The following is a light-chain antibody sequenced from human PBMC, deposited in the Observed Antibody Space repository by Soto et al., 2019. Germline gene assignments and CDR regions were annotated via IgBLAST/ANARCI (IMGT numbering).Light chain of an antibody. J-gene: IGKJ1*01. CDR3: QQYGRSPT. CDR1: QSVGSRS. CDR2: GTS. V-gene: IGKV3-20*01. Sequence: EIVLTQSPGTLSLSPGERATLSCRASQSVGSRSLAWYQQKPGQAPRVLLYGTSERATGIPDRFSGSGSGTEFTLTISRLEPEDFAVSFCQQYGRSPTFGQGTKV.